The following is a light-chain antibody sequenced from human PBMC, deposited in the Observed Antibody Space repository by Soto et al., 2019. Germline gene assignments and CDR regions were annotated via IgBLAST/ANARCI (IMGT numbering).Light chain of an antibody. CDR1: QNVSSY. CDR2: DAY. CDR3: QQRSNWPRLT. V-gene: IGKV3-11*01. J-gene: IGKJ4*01. Sequence: DIVLTQPPGTRALYRRKIATVSCRASQNVSSYLAWYQQKPGQAHRLLIYDAYNRAIGIPDRFSGSGSGTDFTLTISSLQPEDLAVYFCQQRSNWPRLTVGRGTKVDI.